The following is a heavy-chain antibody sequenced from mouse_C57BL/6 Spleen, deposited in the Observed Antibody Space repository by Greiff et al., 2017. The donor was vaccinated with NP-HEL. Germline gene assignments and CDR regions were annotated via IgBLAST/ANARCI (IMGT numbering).Heavy chain of an antibody. CDR3: ARAQGGGGMEY. V-gene: IGHV1-50*01. Sequence: QVQLQQPGAELVKPGASVKLSCKASGYTFTSYWMQWVKQRPGQGLEWIGEIDPSDSYTNYNQKFKGKATLTVDTSSSTAYMQLSSLTYEDSAVYYCARAQGGGGMEYWGQGNSVTVSS. J-gene: IGHJ4*01. CDR1: GYTFTSYW. D-gene: IGHD3-1*01. CDR2: IDPSDSYT.